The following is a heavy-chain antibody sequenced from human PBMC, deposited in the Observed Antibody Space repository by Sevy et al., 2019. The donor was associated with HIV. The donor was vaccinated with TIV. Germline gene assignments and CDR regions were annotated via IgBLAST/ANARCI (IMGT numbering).Heavy chain of an antibody. CDR2: ISYDGSKK. CDR3: AKLRSAFGPLDD. V-gene: IGHV3-30*18. J-gene: IGHJ4*02. D-gene: IGHD3-16*01. CDR1: GFTFSSHG. Sequence: GGSLRLSCAASGFTFSSHGMHWVRQAPGKGLEWVVFISYDGSKKYYTDSVKGRFTISRDNSKNTVYLQMNSLRAEDTAVYSCAKLRSAFGPLDDWGQGTLVTVSS.